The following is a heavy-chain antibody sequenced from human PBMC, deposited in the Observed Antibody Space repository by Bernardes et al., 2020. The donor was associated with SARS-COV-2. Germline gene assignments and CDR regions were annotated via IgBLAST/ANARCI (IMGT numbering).Heavy chain of an antibody. CDR1: GFTFDDFY. CDR2: ISGSGSTV. V-gene: IGHV3-11*01. D-gene: IGHD6-19*01. J-gene: IGHJ4*02. CDR3: ARDGDSSGWDFDY. Sequence: GGSLLRSCAASGFTFDDFYMTWIRQAPGKGLEWVSYISGSGSTVFYADSVKGRFTISRDNTKNSLYLQMSSLRAEDTAVYYCARDGDSSGWDFDYWGQGTLVNVSS.